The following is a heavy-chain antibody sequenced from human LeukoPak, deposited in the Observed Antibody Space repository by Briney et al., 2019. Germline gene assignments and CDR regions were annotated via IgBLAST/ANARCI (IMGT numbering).Heavy chain of an antibody. J-gene: IGHJ4*02. CDR3: ARDHNYYGSGSYYLH. D-gene: IGHD3-10*01. V-gene: IGHV3-53*01. Sequence: PGGSLRLSCAASGFTFDDYGMSWVRQAPGKGLEWVSVIYSGGSTYYADSVKGRFTISRDNSKNTLYLQMNSLRAEDTAVYYCARDHNYYGSGSYYLHWGQGTLVTVSS. CDR2: IYSGGST. CDR1: GFTFDDYG.